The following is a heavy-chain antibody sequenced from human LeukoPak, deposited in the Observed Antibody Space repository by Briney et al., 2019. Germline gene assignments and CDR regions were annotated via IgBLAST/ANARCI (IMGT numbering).Heavy chain of an antibody. J-gene: IGHJ4*02. V-gene: IGHV3-74*01. D-gene: IGHD7-27*01. CDR1: GFTLSNSW. CDR3: VRDGECSHGIDFDY. CDR2: TNGDGSDT. Sequence: PGGSLRLSCAASGFTLSNSWMHWVRQAPGKGLVWVSRTNGDGSDTSYADSVKGRFTISRDSATNTLYLQMNSLRAEDTAIYYCVRDGECSHGIDFDYWGQGTLVTVSP.